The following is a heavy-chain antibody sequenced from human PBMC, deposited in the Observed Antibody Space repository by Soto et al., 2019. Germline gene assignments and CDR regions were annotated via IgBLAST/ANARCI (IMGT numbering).Heavy chain of an antibody. D-gene: IGHD3-22*01. V-gene: IGHV4-4*02. J-gene: IGHJ4*02. CDR3: ARVHAEGYYYDSSGYYFDY. CDR2: IYHSGST. CDR1: GGSVSSSNW. Sequence: XTLSLLCAVSGGSVSSSNWWSWVLQPPVKWLEWIWEIYHSGSTNYNPSLNSRVTISVDKSKNQFSMKLSSVTAADTAVYYCARVHAEGYYYDSSGYYFDYWGQATLGTVSS.